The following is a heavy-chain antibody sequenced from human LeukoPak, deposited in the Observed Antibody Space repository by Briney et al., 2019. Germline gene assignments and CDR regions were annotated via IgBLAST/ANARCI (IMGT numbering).Heavy chain of an antibody. CDR3: AKAEYGSSPDYYYYYGMDV. D-gene: IGHD6-6*01. CDR2: ISWNSGSI. V-gene: IGHV3-9*01. Sequence: PGGSLRLSCAASGFTFDDYAMHWVRQAPGKGLEWVSGISWNSGSIGYADSVKGRFTISRDNAKNSLYLQMNGLRAEDTALYYCAKAEYGSSPDYYYYYGMDVWGQGTTVTVSS. CDR1: GFTFDDYA. J-gene: IGHJ6*02.